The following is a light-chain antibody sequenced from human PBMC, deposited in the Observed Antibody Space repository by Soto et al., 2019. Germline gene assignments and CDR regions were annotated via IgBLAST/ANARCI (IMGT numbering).Light chain of an antibody. CDR2: GAS. CDR3: QQYNNWPL. V-gene: IGKV3-15*01. Sequence: EIVMTQSPATLSVSPGERATLSCRASQSVSSNLAWYQQKPGQAPRLLIYGASTRATGIPARFSGSGSGTEFTLTISSLQSEDFAVYYCQQYNNWPLFGPGTKVDN. J-gene: IGKJ3*01. CDR1: QSVSSN.